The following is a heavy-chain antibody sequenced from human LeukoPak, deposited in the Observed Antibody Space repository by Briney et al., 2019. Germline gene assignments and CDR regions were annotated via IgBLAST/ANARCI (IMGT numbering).Heavy chain of an antibody. CDR2: IKQDGGEV. Sequence: PGGSLRLSCAASGFTFSNYWMNWVSQAPGKGLEWVGNIKQDGGEVYYVGSVKGRFTISRDSAKNSLHLQMNSLRAEDTAVYYCARGGSRFCSSCYSDAFDIWGQGTMVTVSS. CDR3: ARGGSRFCSSCYSDAFDI. CDR1: GFTFSNYW. D-gene: IGHD2-15*01. J-gene: IGHJ3*02. V-gene: IGHV3-7*01.